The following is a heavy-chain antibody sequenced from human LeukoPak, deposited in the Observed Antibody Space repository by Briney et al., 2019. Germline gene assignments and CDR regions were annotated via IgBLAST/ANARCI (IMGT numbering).Heavy chain of an antibody. Sequence: GGSLRLSCAASGFTFSSFAMTWLRQAPGKGLEWVSVISGSADSTNYADSVKGRFTISRDNPKSTLYLQMNRLRAEDTAVYYCARDVGATDCWGQGTLVTVSS. CDR2: ISGSADST. J-gene: IGHJ4*02. CDR3: ARDVGATDC. CDR1: GFTFSSFA. V-gene: IGHV3-23*01. D-gene: IGHD1-26*01.